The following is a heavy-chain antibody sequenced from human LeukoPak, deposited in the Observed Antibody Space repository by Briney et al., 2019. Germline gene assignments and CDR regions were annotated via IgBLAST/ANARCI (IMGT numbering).Heavy chain of an antibody. Sequence: SETLSLTCTVSGGSISSYYWSCIRQPPGKGLEWIGYVYYSGSAHDNPSLKSRVTISVDTSKNQFSLKLSSVTAADTAVYYCAGGTYYYFDYWGQGTLVTVSS. D-gene: IGHD1-26*01. J-gene: IGHJ4*02. CDR1: GGSISSYY. CDR3: AGGTYYYFDY. CDR2: VYYSGSA. V-gene: IGHV4-59*01.